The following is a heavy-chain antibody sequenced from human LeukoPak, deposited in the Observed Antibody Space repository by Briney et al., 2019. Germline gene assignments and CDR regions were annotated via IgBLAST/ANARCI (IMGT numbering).Heavy chain of an antibody. J-gene: IGHJ4*02. D-gene: IGHD2/OR15-2a*01. CDR1: ESTFGSYV. Sequence: GGSLRLSCEVSESTFGSYVMSWVRQAPGKGLEWVSGISGSDHYTYYADSVKGRFTISRDTSRDTVFLQMYSLRDADPAIYYRARDTLRHIVPPYFRYWRQGTLVTVSS. V-gene: IGHV3-23*01. CDR3: ARDTLRHIVPPYFRY. CDR2: ISGSDHYT.